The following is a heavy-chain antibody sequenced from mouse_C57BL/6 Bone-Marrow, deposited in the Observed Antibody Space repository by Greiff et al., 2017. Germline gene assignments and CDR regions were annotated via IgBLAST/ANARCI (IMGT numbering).Heavy chain of an antibody. CDR3: ARFYYYAMDY. CDR1: GYTFTSYW. Sequence: VQLQQSGAELVRPGSSVKLSCKASGYTFTSYWMDWVKQRPGQGLEWIGNIYPSDSETHYNQKFKDKATLTVDKSSSTAYMQLSSLTSEDSAVYYCARFYYYAMDYWGQGTSVTVSS. V-gene: IGHV1-61*01. J-gene: IGHJ4*01. CDR2: IYPSDSET.